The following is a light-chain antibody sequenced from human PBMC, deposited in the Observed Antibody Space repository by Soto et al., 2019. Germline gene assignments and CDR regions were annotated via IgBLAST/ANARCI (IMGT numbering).Light chain of an antibody. CDR1: SSDVGSHKL. CDR2: EAF. Sequence: QSVLTQPASVSGSPGQSITISCTGTSSDVGSHKLVSWYQQHPGRVPKIIIYEAFKRPSGVSNRFSGSKSGNTASLTISGLRAEDEADYYCCSYAGSITWVFGGGTKVTVL. CDR3: CSYAGSITWV. J-gene: IGLJ3*02. V-gene: IGLV2-23*01.